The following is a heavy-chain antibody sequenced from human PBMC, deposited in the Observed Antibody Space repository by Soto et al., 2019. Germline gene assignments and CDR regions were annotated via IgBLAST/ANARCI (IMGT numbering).Heavy chain of an antibody. J-gene: IGHJ6*02. CDR3: ARGGHACTSTYCSYIYDGVDV. V-gene: IGHV1-18*01. Sequence: QVQLVQSGAEVKKPGASVRVSCKASGYIFNHYGIGWVRQAPGQGLEWMGWISAYNGNTHYAGSLQGRASMTTDTSASTAELEVRSLISDDTAVYYCARGGHACTSTYCSYIYDGVDVGGQWTTVSVSS. CDR2: ISAYNGNT. CDR1: GYIFNHYG. D-gene: IGHD2-2*01.